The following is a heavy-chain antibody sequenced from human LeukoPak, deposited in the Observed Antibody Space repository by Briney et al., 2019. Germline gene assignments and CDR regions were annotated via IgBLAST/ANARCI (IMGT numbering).Heavy chain of an antibody. Sequence: PGGSLRLSCAASGFTFSSYSMKWVRQAPGKGLEWVSAITCISVYISYADSVKGRLTISRENAKNSLFLQMNSLRAKATALNYCAKCAGPHYWVRSGYFDYWGQGTLVTVSS. CDR2: ITCISVYI. J-gene: IGHJ4*02. CDR1: GFTFSSYS. V-gene: IGHV3-21*01. D-gene: IGHD3-22*01. CDR3: AKCAGPHYWVRSGYFDY.